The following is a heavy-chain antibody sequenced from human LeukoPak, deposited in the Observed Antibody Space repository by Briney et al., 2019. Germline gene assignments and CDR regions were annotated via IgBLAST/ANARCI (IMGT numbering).Heavy chain of an antibody. J-gene: IGHJ4*02. CDR2: ISGSGGST. CDR3: AKDESTHCSSTSCPARVPDY. CDR1: GFTFSSYA. D-gene: IGHD2-2*01. Sequence: PGGSLRLSCAVSGFTFSSYAMSWVRQAPGKGLEWVSAISGSGGSTNYADSVKGRFTISRDNSKNTLYLQMNSLRAEDTAVYYCAKDESTHCSSTSCPARVPDYWGQGTLVTVSS. V-gene: IGHV3-23*01.